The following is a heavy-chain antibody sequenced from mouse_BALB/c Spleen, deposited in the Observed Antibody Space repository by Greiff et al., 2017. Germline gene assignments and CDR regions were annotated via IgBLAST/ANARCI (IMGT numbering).Heavy chain of an antibody. J-gene: IGHJ1*01. V-gene: IGHV2-6-4*01. D-gene: IGHD1-1*01. CDR1: GFSLSRYS. Sequence: VHLVESGPGLVAPSQSLSITCTVSGFSLSRYSVHWVRQPPGKGLEWLGMIWGGGSTDYNSALKSRLSISNDNSKSQVFLQMNSLQTDDTAMYYCARNFITRYFDVWGAGTTVTVPS. CDR3: ARNFITRYFDV. CDR2: IWGGGST.